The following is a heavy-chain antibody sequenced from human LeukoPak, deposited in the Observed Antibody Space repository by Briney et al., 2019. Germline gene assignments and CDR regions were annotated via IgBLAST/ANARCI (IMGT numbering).Heavy chain of an antibody. V-gene: IGHV3-48*04. CDR3: ARDNRVDGSFDY. J-gene: IGHJ4*02. D-gene: IGHD5-12*01. CDR1: GFTFSNYW. CDR2: ISSSGSTI. Sequence: GGSLRLSCAASGFTFSNYWMSWVRQAPGGGLEWVSYISSSGSTIYYADSVKGRFTISRDNAKSSLYLQMNSLRAEDTAVYYCARDNRVDGSFDYWGQGTLVTVSS.